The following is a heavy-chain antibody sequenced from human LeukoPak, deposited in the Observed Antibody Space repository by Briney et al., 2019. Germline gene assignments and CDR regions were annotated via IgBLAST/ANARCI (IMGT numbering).Heavy chain of an antibody. Sequence: GASVKVSCKASGGTFSSYAISWVRQAPGQGLEWMGGIIPILGTANYAQKFQGRVTITADESTSTAYMELSSLRSEDTAVYYCARDAYYYDSSGYYYDAFDIWGQGTMVTVSS. V-gene: IGHV1-69*13. J-gene: IGHJ3*02. D-gene: IGHD3-22*01. CDR3: ARDAYYYDSSGYYYDAFDI. CDR1: GGTFSSYA. CDR2: IIPILGTA.